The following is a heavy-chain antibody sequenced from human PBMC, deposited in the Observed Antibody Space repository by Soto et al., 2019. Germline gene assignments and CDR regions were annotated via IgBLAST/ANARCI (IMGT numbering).Heavy chain of an antibody. CDR1: GGSISSYY. J-gene: IGHJ6*02. CDR2: IYYSGST. D-gene: IGHD2-15*01. CDR3: AGDCSGGSCYSGELLYYYYYYGMDV. V-gene: IGHV4-59*01. Sequence: SETLSLTCTVSGGSISSYYWSWIRQPPGKGLEWIGYIYYSGSTNYNPSLKSRVTISVDTSKNQFSLKLSSVTAADTAVYYCAGDCSGGSCYSGELLYYYYYYGMDVWGQGTTVTVSS.